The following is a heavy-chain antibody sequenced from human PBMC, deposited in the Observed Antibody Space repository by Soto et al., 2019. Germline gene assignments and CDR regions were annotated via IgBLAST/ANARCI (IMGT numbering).Heavy chain of an antibody. Sequence: QVQLVESGGGVVQPGRSLRLSCAASGFTFSSYAMHWVRQAPGKGLEWVAVISYDGSNKYYADSVKGRFTISRDNSKNTLYLQMNSLRAEDTAVYYCAREGYSSGWYYFDYWGQGTLDTVSS. V-gene: IGHV3-30-3*01. D-gene: IGHD6-19*01. CDR3: AREGYSSGWYYFDY. CDR2: ISYDGSNK. CDR1: GFTFSSYA. J-gene: IGHJ4*02.